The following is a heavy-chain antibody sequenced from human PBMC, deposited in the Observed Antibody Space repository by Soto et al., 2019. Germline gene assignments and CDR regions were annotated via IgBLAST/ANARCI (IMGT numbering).Heavy chain of an antibody. J-gene: IGHJ5*02. CDR3: ARDLTVSYYGSGSPFDP. V-gene: IGHV3-33*01. CDR2: IWYDGSNK. Sequence: GGSLRLSCAASGFPLSSYGMHWVAQAPAKGLEWVAVIWYDGSNKYYADSVKGRFTISRDNSKNTLYLQMNSLRAEDTAVYYCARDLTVSYYGSGSPFDPWGQGTLVTVSS. D-gene: IGHD3-10*01. CDR1: GFPLSSYG.